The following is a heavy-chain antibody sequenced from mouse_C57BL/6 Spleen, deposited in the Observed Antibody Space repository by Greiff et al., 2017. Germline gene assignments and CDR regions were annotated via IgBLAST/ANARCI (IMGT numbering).Heavy chain of an antibody. CDR3: ARAPPYDYNFDY. D-gene: IGHD2-4*01. CDR2: ISYSGST. Sequence: EVKLQESGPGLAKPSQTLSLTCSVTGYSITSDYWNWLRKFPGNKLEYMGYISYSGSTYYNPSLKSRISITRDTSKNQYYLQLNSVTTEDTATDYCARAPPYDYNFDYWGQGTTLTVSS. V-gene: IGHV3-8*01. CDR1: GYSITSDY. J-gene: IGHJ2*01.